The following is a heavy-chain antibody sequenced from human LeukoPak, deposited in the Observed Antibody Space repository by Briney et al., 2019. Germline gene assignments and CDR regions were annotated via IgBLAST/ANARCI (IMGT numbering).Heavy chain of an antibody. V-gene: IGHV4-34*01. Sequence: SETLSLTCAVYGGSFSGYYWSWIRQSPGKGLEWIGEINHSGSTNYNPSLKSRVTISVDTSKNQFSLKLSSVTAADTAVYYCARGRGYSYAYWGQGTLVTVSS. D-gene: IGHD5-18*01. CDR2: INHSGST. CDR1: GGSFSGYY. J-gene: IGHJ4*02. CDR3: ARGRGYSYAY.